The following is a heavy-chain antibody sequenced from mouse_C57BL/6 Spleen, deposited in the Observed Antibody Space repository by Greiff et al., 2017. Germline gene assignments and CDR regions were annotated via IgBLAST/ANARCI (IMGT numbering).Heavy chain of an antibody. Sequence: ESGPGLVKPSQSLSLTCSVTGYSITSGYYWNWIRQFPGNKLEWMGYISYDGSNNYNPSLKNRISITRNTSKNQFFLKLNSVTTEDTATYYCATSLLRRGFAYWGQGTLVTVSA. D-gene: IGHD1-1*01. V-gene: IGHV3-6*01. J-gene: IGHJ3*01. CDR1: GYSITSGYY. CDR3: ATSLLRRGFAY. CDR2: ISYDGSN.